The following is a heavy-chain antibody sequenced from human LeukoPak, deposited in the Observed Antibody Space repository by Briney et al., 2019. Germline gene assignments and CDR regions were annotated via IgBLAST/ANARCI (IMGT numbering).Heavy chain of an antibody. Sequence: ASVKVSCKVSGYTLTELSMHWVRQAPGKGLEWMGGFDPEDGETIYAQKFRGRVTMTEDTSTDTAYMELSSLRSEGTAVYYCARGDYGDYGDFDYWGQGTLVTVSS. CDR1: GYTLTELS. D-gene: IGHD4-17*01. V-gene: IGHV1-24*01. CDR2: FDPEDGET. J-gene: IGHJ4*02. CDR3: ARGDYGDYGDFDY.